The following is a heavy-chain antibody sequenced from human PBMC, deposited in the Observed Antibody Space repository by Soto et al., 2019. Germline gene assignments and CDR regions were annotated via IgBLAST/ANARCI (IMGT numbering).Heavy chain of an antibody. Sequence: SLTCTVSGGSISSGGYYWSWIRQHPGKGLEWIGYIYYSGSTYYNPSLKSRVTISVDTSKNQFSLKLSSVTAADTAVYYCARDPSRRRYCSSTSCEGFDPWGQGTLVTVPQ. J-gene: IGHJ5*02. V-gene: IGHV4-31*03. CDR2: IYYSGST. CDR3: ARDPSRRRYCSSTSCEGFDP. CDR1: GGSISSGGYY. D-gene: IGHD2-2*01.